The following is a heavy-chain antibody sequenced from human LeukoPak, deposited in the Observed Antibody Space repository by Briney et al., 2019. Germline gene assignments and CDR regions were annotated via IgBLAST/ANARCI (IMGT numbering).Heavy chain of an antibody. J-gene: IGHJ3*02. CDR2: INHSGST. D-gene: IGHD2-2*01. CDR1: GGSFSGYY. CDR3: ARGHCSSTSCYLEDAFDI. V-gene: IGHV4-34*01. Sequence: PSETLSLTCAVYGGSFSGYYWSWIRQPPGKGLEWIGEINHSGSTNYNPSLKSRVTMSVDTSKNQFSLKLSSVTAADTAVYYCARGHCSSTSCYLEDAFDIWGQGTMVTVSS.